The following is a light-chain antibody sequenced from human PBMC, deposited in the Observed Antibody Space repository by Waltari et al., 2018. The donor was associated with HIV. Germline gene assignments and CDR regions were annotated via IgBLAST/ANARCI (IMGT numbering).Light chain of an antibody. Sequence: QSALTQPASVSGSPGQSITISCTGTSSNVGSDDLVSWYQQHPGEAPKPIIYEVTKRPSGGSNRFSGSKSGNTASLTISGLQAEDEADYYCCSCPRSGIRYVFGTGTKVTVL. CDR2: EVT. CDR3: CSCPRSGIRYV. CDR1: SSNVGSDDL. V-gene: IGLV2-23*02. J-gene: IGLJ1*01.